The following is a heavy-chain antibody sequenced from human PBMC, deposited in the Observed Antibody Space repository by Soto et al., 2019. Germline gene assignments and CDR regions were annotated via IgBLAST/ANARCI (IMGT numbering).Heavy chain of an antibody. CDR2: ISHGGST. CDR1: GGSIRNSYW. V-gene: IGHV4-4*02. J-gene: IGHJ4*02. CDR3: ARVPKRYYDLFGGSYYFDN. Sequence: KTSETLSLTCALSGGSIRNSYWWSWVRQSPAYGLEWLGEISHGGSTKYNPSLQSRATISIDKSKKQFSLRLISVTAADTAMYYCARVPKRYYDLFGGSYYFDNWGQGILVTVSS. D-gene: IGHD3-9*01.